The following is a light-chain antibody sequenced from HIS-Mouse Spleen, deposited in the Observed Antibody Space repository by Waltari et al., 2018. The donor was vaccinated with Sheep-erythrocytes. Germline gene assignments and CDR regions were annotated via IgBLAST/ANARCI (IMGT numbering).Light chain of an antibody. J-gene: IGKJ2*01. CDR3: QQYGSSPT. CDR1: QSVISRY. V-gene: IGKV3-20*01. CDR2: GAS. Sequence: EIVLTQSPGTLSLSPGERATLSCRASQSVISRYLAWYQQKPGQAPRLLIYGASSRATGIPDRFSGSGSGTEFTLTISRLEPEDFAVYYCQQYGSSPTFGQGTKLEIK.